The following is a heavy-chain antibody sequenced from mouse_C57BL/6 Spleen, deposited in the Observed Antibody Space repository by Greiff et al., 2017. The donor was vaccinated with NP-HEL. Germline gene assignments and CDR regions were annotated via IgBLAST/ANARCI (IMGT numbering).Heavy chain of an antibody. CDR3: ARHVSTMIRDYFDY. D-gene: IGHD2-4*01. J-gene: IGHJ2*01. Sequence: EVMLVESGGDLVKPGGSLKLSCAASGFTFSSYGMSWVRQTPDKRLEWVATISSGGSYTYYPDSVKGRFTISRDNGKNTLYLQMSSLKSEDTTMYYCARHVSTMIRDYFDYWGQGTTLTVSS. V-gene: IGHV5-6*02. CDR1: GFTFSSYG. CDR2: ISSGGSYT.